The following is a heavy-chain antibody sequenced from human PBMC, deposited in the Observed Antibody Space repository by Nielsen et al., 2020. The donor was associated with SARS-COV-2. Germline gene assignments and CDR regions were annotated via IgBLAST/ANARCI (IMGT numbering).Heavy chain of an antibody. V-gene: IGHV4-4*02. J-gene: IGHJ6*02. CDR1: GGSISSSNW. CDR2: IYHSGST. CDR3: ARGGSGSYYMYYYYYYGMDV. Sequence: SETLSLTCAVSGGSISSSNWWSWVRQPPGKGLEWIGEIYHSGSTNYNPSLKSRVTISVDKSKNQFSLKLSSVTAADTAVYYCARGGSGSYYMYYYYYYGMDVWGQGTTVTVSS. D-gene: IGHD1-26*01.